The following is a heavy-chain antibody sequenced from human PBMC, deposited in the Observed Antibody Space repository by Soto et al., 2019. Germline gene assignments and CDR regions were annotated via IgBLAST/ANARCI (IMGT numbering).Heavy chain of an antibody. J-gene: IGHJ4*02. CDR2: IYSGGNT. V-gene: IGHV3-53*01. CDR3: ARASGSRFFDY. D-gene: IGHD1-26*01. CDR1: GFTVSSEY. Sequence: PGGSLRLSCAASGFTVSSEYVSWVRQAPGKGLEWVSGIYSGGNTYYADSVKGRFTISRDTSKNTLYLQMNSLRADDTAVYYCARASGSRFFDYWGQGTLVTVSS.